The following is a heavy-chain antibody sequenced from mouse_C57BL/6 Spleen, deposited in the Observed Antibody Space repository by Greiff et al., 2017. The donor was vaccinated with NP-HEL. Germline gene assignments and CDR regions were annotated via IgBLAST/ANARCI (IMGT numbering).Heavy chain of an antibody. CDR1: GYTFTSYW. CDR2: IDPSDSYT. CDR3: ARSGALRYYFDY. D-gene: IGHD2-4*01. V-gene: IGHV1-69*01. J-gene: IGHJ2*01. Sequence: VQLQQPGAELVMPGASVKLSCKASGYTFTSYWMHWVKQRPGQGLEWIGEIDPSDSYTNYNQKFKGKSTLTVDKSSSTAYMQLSSLTSEDSAVYYCARSGALRYYFDYWGQGTTLTVSS.